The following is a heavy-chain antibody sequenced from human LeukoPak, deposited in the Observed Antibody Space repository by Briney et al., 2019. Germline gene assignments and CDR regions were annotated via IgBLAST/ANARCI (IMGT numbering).Heavy chain of an antibody. CDR3: ARDAHSTAVAGDY. J-gene: IGHJ4*02. Sequence: GGSLRLSCAASGFTFSSYGMHWVRQAPGKGLEWVAVISYDGSNKYYADSVKGRFTISRDNSKNTLYLQMNSLRAEDTAVYYCARDAHSTAVAGDYWGQGTLVTVSS. D-gene: IGHD6-19*01. V-gene: IGHV3-30*03. CDR2: ISYDGSNK. CDR1: GFTFSSYG.